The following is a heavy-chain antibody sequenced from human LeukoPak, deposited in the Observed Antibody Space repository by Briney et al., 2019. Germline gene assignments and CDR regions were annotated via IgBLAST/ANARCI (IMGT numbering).Heavy chain of an antibody. V-gene: IGHV3-23*01. J-gene: IGHJ4*02. Sequence: GGSLRHSCAASGLTFRNYAMNWVRQAPGKGLEWVSSISGSGGGTFYADSVKGRFTISRDNSKKTVYLQMQSLRVEDTAVYYCVKSNNLGGDYWGQGTLVTVSS. D-gene: IGHD1/OR15-1a*01. CDR1: GLTFRNYA. CDR2: ISGSGGGT. CDR3: VKSNNLGGDY.